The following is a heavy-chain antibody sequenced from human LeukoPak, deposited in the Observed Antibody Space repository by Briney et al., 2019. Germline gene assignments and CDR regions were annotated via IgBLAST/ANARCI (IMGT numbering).Heavy chain of an antibody. J-gene: IGHJ4*02. Sequence: GGSLRLSCLVSGFSFSDYAMSWVRRAPGKGLKWVSAITGSGQTKYYADSVKGRFTISRDNSKNTLYLQMNSLRAEDTAVYYCAHSVQLLNFDYWGQGTLVTVSS. CDR3: AHSVQLLNFDY. V-gene: IGHV3-23*01. CDR2: ITGSGQTK. D-gene: IGHD2-2*01. CDR1: GFSFSDYA.